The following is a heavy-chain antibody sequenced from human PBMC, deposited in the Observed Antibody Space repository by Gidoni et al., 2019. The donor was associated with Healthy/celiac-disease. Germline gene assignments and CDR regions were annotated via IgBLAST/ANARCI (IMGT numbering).Heavy chain of an antibody. CDR1: GGSFSGYY. CDR2: INHSGST. Sequence: QVQLQQWGAGLLKPSETLSLTCAVHGGSFSGYYWSWIRQPPGKGLEWIGEINHSGSTNYNPSLKSRVTISVDTSKNQFSLKLSSVTAADTAVYYCARGRRIVVVPAARNWINWFDPWGQGTLVTVSS. CDR3: ARGRRIVVVPAARNWINWFDP. J-gene: IGHJ5*02. V-gene: IGHV4-34*01. D-gene: IGHD2-2*01.